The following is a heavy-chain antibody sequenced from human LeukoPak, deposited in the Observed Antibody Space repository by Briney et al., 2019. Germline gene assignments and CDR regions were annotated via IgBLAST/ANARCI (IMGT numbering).Heavy chain of an antibody. J-gene: IGHJ5*02. Sequence: PSETLSLTCTVSGGSISSYYWSWIRQPPGKGLEWIGYIFYSGSTNYNPSLKSRVTISVDTSKNQFSLKLSSVTAADTAVYYCAREEYYYDSSGIDPWGQGTLVTVSS. V-gene: IGHV4-59*12. CDR2: IFYSGST. CDR1: GGSISSYY. D-gene: IGHD3-22*01. CDR3: AREEYYYDSSGIDP.